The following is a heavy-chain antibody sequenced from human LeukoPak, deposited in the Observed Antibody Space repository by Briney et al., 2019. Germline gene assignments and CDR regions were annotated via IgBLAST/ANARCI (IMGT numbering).Heavy chain of an antibody. CDR1: GFTFSAYA. V-gene: IGHV3-23*05. CDR3: ARALLTETRYCRFDP. D-gene: IGHD1/OR15-1a*01. Sequence: PEGSLRLSCEASGFTFSAYAMTWVRQAPGQGLEWVSSIGSDNKPHYSESVKGRFAISRDNSKSMLFLQLNSLRAEDTALYHCARALLTETRYCRFDPWGQGTLVTVSS. J-gene: IGHJ5*02. CDR2: IGSDNKP.